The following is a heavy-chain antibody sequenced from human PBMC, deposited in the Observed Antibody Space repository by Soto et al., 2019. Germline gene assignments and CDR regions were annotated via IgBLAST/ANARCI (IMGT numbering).Heavy chain of an antibody. Sequence: SETLSLTCAVYGGSFSGYYWSWIRQPPGKGLEWIGEINHSGSTNYNPSLKSRVTISVDTSKNQFSLKLSSVTAADTAVYYCATYSGYDTVTDYWGQGTLVTVSS. CDR2: INHSGST. D-gene: IGHD5-12*01. V-gene: IGHV4-34*01. CDR1: GGSFSGYY. J-gene: IGHJ4*02. CDR3: ATYSGYDTVTDY.